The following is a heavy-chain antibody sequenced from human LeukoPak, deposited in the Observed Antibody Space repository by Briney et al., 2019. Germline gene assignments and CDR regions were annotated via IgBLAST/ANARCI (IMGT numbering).Heavy chain of an antibody. CDR2: INWNGGST. J-gene: IGHJ4*02. D-gene: IGHD3-10*01. CDR1: GFTFDDYG. V-gene: IGHV3-20*03. Sequence: PGGSLRLSYAASGFTFDDYGMSWVRQAPGKGLEWVSGINWNGGSTGYADSVKGRFTISRDNAKNSLYLQMNSLRAEDTALYYCARVPTYYYGSAFDYWGQGTLVTVSS. CDR3: ARVPTYYYGSAFDY.